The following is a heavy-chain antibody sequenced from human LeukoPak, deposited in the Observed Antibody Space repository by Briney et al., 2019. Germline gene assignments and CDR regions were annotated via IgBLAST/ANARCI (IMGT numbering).Heavy chain of an antibody. Sequence: ASVKVSCKASGYTFTGYYMHWVRQAPGQGLEWMGWISPNSGGTNYARKFQGRVTMTRDTSISTAYMELSRLRSDDTAVYYCARAYMEWSHFDYWGQGTLVTVSS. D-gene: IGHD3-3*01. CDR3: ARAYMEWSHFDY. CDR2: ISPNSGGT. CDR1: GYTFTGYY. V-gene: IGHV1-2*02. J-gene: IGHJ4*02.